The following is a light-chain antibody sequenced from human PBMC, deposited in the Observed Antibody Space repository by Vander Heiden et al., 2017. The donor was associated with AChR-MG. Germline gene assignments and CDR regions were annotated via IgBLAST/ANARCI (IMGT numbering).Light chain of an antibody. CDR2: GKN. CDR1: SLRSYY. Sequence: SSELTQDPAVSVALGQTVRIPCKGDSLRSYYASWYQQKPGQAPVLVIYGKNNRPSGIPDRFSGSSSGNTASLTITGAQAEDEADYYCNSRDSSGNHLGVFGGGTKLTVL. J-gene: IGLJ2*01. V-gene: IGLV3-19*01. CDR3: NSRDSSGNHLGV.